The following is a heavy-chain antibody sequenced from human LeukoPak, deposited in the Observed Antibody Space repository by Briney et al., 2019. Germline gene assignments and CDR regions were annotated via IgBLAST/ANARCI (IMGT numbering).Heavy chain of an antibody. Sequence: PSETLSLTCTVSGYSISSGYYWGWIRQPPGKGLEWIGNIYPSGTTYYNPSLKTRVTISVDTSKNQFSLKLSSVTAADTAVYYCARSGYSSGWSDYWGQGTLVTVSS. V-gene: IGHV4-38-2*02. CDR1: GYSISSGYY. CDR2: IYPSGTT. CDR3: ARSGYSSGWSDY. D-gene: IGHD6-19*01. J-gene: IGHJ4*02.